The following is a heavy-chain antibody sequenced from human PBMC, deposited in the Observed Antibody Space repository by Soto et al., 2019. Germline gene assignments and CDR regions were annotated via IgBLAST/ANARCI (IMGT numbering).Heavy chain of an antibody. D-gene: IGHD6-19*01. Sequence: VGSLRLSCAASGFTFSSYAMSWVRQAPGKGLEWVSAISGSGGSTYYADSVKGRFTISRDNSKNTLYLQMNSLRAEDTAVYYCAKGAVARHMYGMDVWGQGTTVTVSS. CDR3: AKGAVARHMYGMDV. CDR2: ISGSGGST. J-gene: IGHJ6*02. V-gene: IGHV3-23*01. CDR1: GFTFSSYA.